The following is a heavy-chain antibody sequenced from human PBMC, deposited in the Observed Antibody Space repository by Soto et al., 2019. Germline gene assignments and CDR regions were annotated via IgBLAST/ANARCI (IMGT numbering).Heavy chain of an antibody. D-gene: IGHD3-10*01. V-gene: IGHV4-34*01. CDR1: GGSFSGYY. CDR2: INHSGST. J-gene: IGHJ4*02. CDR3: ARGGRYYYGSGTPSRFDY. Sequence: PSETLSLTCAVYGGSFSGYYWSWIRQPPGKGLEWIGEINHSGSTNYNPSLKSRVTISVDTSKIQFSLKLSSVTAADTAVYYCARGGRYYYGSGTPSRFDYWGQGTLVTVSS.